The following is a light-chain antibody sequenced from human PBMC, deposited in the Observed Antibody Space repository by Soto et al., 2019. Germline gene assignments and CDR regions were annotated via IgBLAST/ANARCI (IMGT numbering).Light chain of an antibody. V-gene: IGKV3D-20*02. Sequence: EIVLTQSPDTLSLSPGKRATLSCRAIQSFISTYVAWYQQKPGQAPRLLIYGASNRATGIPDRFSGSGSGTDFTLTICSLQPEDFAIYYCHQRNSSPPVTFGQGTRLEIK. CDR1: QSFISTY. CDR3: HQRNSSPPVT. CDR2: GAS. J-gene: IGKJ5*01.